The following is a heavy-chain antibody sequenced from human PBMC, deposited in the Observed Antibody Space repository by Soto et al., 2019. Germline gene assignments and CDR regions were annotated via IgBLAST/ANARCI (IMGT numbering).Heavy chain of an antibody. D-gene: IGHD6-13*01. CDR3: ARDNAAAAKGVHFGC. V-gene: IGHV3-33*01. J-gene: IGHJ4*02. CDR1: GFIFNNYG. CDR2: VWHDGKYK. Sequence: GVSLRLSCATSGFIFNNYGMHWVRQAPGKGLERVAVVWHDGKYKYYADSVRGRFTISRDKSNNTVFLQMDSLRAEDTAVDYFARDNAAAAKGVHFGCWQQGSLVTVSS.